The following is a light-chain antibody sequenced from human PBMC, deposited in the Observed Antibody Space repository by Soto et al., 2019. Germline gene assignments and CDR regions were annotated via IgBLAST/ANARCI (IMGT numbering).Light chain of an antibody. CDR2: GAS. V-gene: IGKV3-20*01. CDR1: QSVSNNY. CDR3: QQYGSSPPLT. Sequence: EIVLMQSPGTLSLSPGERATLSCRASQSVSNNYVAWYQQKPGQAPRLLIAGASSRATGIPDRFSGSGSGTDFTITISRVEPEDFAVYYCQQYGSSPPLTFGGGTKVEIK. J-gene: IGKJ4*01.